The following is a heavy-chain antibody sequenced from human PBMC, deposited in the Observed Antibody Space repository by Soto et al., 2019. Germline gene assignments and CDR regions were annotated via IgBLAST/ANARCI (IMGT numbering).Heavy chain of an antibody. J-gene: IGHJ6*02. CDR3: ARVGDVSYYYYGMDV. CDR1: GYTFTGYY. CDR2: INPNSGGT. Sequence: ASVKVSCKASGYTFTGYYMHWVRQAPGQGLEWMGWINPNSGGTNYAQKFQGRVTMTRDTPISTAYMELSRLRSDDTAVYYCARVGDVSYYYYGMDVWGQGTTVTVSS. D-gene: IGHD4-17*01. V-gene: IGHV1-2*02.